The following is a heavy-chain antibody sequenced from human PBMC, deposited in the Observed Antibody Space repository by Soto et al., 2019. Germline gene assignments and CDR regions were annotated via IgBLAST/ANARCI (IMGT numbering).Heavy chain of an antibody. CDR3: ARELIAVAGSYFDY. CDR2: ISSRASTI. CDR1: GFTFSDYY. D-gene: IGHD6-19*01. Sequence: GGSLRLSCAASGFTFSDYYMCWIRQAPGKGLEWVSYISSRASTIYYADSVKGRFTISRDNAKNSLYLQMNSLRAEDTAVYYCARELIAVAGSYFDYWGQEVWSPSPQ. V-gene: IGHV3-11*01. J-gene: IGHJ4*01.